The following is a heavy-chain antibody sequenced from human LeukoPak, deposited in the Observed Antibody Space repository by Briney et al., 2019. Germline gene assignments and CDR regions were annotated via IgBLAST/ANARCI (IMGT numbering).Heavy chain of an antibody. CDR1: GGSISSSNW. V-gene: IGHV4-4*02. CDR3: ARVSATAWFDP. D-gene: IGHD2-15*01. CDR2: IYYSGST. J-gene: IGHJ5*02. Sequence: PSGTLSLTCAVSGGSISSSNWWSWVRQPPGKGLEWIGCIYYSGSTNYNPSLNSRVTISVDTSKNQFSLKLNSVTAADTAVYYCARVSATAWFDPWGQGTLVTVSS.